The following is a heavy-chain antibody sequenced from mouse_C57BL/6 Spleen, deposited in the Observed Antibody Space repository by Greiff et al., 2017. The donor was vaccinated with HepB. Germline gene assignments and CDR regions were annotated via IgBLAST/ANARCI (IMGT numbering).Heavy chain of an antibody. CDR3: ARDEGLRGGGFAY. D-gene: IGHD2-4*01. Sequence: QVQLQQPGAELVKPGASVKLSCKASGYTFTSYWMQWVKQRPGQGLEWIGEIDPSDSYTNYNQKFKGKATLTVDTSSSTAYMQLSSLTSEDSAVYYCARDEGLRGGGFAYWGQGTLVTVSA. J-gene: IGHJ3*01. V-gene: IGHV1-50*01. CDR1: GYTFTSYW. CDR2: IDPSDSYT.